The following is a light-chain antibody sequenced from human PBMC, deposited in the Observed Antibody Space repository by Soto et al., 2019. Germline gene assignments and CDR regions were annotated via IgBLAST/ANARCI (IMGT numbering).Light chain of an antibody. CDR2: DAS. V-gene: IGKV3D-15*01. Sequence: ENVLTQSPATLSLSTGERATLSCRASQSVSRNLAWYQQKPGQAPRLLIYDASTRATGTPARFSGSGSGTKFTLSISSLQSEDFAVYYCQQYNNWPITFGQGTRLEIK. CDR1: QSVSRN. J-gene: IGKJ5*01. CDR3: QQYNNWPIT.